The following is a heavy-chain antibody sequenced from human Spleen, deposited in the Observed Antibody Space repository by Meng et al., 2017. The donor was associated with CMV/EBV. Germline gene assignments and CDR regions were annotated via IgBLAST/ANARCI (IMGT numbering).Heavy chain of an antibody. V-gene: IGHV4-34*01. CDR2: INHSRNT. CDR1: GGSFSDYY. D-gene: IGHD3-3*01. Sequence: AVYGGSFSDYYWSWIRQPPGKGLEWIGEINHSRNTNYNPSLKSRVTRSVDTSKNQFSLRLSSVTAADTAVYYCARGVEWVPRFWFDPWGQGTLVTVSS. CDR3: ARGVEWVPRFWFDP. J-gene: IGHJ5*02.